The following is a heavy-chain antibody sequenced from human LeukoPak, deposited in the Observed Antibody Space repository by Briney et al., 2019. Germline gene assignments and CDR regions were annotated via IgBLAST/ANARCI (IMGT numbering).Heavy chain of an antibody. CDR2: INNDGSDT. V-gene: IGHV3-74*01. CDR1: GFTFRSYW. CDR3: ARDGILGRHDC. J-gene: IGHJ4*02. D-gene: IGHD3-3*02. Sequence: GGSLRLSCAASGFTFRSYWMHWVRQTPGKGLVWVSHINNDGSDTSYADSVKGRFTITRDNAKNTLFLQMNSLRAEDTAVYYCARDGILGRHDCWGQGTLVTVSS.